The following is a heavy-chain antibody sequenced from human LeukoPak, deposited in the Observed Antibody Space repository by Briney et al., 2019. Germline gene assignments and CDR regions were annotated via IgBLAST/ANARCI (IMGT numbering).Heavy chain of an antibody. V-gene: IGHV3-48*03. J-gene: IGHJ4*02. CDR1: GFTFSSYE. CDR3: ARTDYDSSGYCAY. Sequence: GGSLRLSCAASGFTFSSYEMNWVRHAPGKGLEWVSYISSSGSTIYYADSVKGRFTISSHNPNNSLYLQMNSLRAEDTAAYHRARTDYDSSGYCAYWGPGTLVTVSS. CDR2: ISSSGSTI. D-gene: IGHD3-22*01.